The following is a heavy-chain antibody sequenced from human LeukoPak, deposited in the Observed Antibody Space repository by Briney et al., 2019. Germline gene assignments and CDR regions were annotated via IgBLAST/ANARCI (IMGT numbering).Heavy chain of an antibody. CDR1: GYTFTVYY. CDR2: INPNSGGT. J-gene: IGHJ5*02. D-gene: IGHD6-13*01. CDR3: ARRSMAAAGTNWFDP. V-gene: IGHV1-2*06. Sequence: ASVTVSCTASGYTFTVYYMHWVRQAPGQGLEWMGRINPNSGGTNYAQKFQGRVTMTRDTSISTAYMELSRLRSDDTAVYYCARRSMAAAGTNWFDPWGQGTLVTVSS.